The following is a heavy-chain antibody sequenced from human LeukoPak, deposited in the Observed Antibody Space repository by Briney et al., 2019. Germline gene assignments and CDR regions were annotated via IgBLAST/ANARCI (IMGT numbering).Heavy chain of an antibody. CDR1: GFTFSSYS. CDR3: ARFRFLDFPHYFDQ. Sequence: GGSLRLSCAASGFTFSSYSMNWVRQAPGKGLEWVSSISSSSYIYYADSVKGRFTISRDNAKNSLYLQMNSLRAEDTAVYYCARFRFLDFPHYFDQWGQGTLVTVSS. J-gene: IGHJ4*02. V-gene: IGHV3-21*01. D-gene: IGHD3/OR15-3a*01. CDR2: ISSSSYI.